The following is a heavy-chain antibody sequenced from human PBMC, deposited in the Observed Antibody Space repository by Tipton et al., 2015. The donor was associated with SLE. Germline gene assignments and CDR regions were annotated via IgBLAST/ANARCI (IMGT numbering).Heavy chain of an antibody. CDR1: GGSFSGYY. V-gene: IGHV4-34*10. D-gene: IGHD3-3*01. CDR2: INHSGST. Sequence: TLSLTCAVYGGSFSGYYWSWIRQPPGKGLEWIGEINHSGSTNYNPSLKSRLTMSVDTSKNQFYLKLSSVTAADTAVYYCARHYDFLSGFDYWGQGTLVTVSS. CDR3: ARHYDFLSGFDY. J-gene: IGHJ4*02.